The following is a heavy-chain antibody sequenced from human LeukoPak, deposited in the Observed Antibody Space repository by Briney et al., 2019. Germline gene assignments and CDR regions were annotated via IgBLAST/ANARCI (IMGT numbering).Heavy chain of an antibody. J-gene: IGHJ4*02. D-gene: IGHD6-19*01. CDR2: TSGSGRSI. CDR1: GFTFSSYA. V-gene: IGHV3-23*01. Sequence: GGSLRLSCAASGFTFSSYAMSWVRQAPGKGLEGVSGTSGSGRSIHYADSVKGRFTISRDNSKNTLYLQMNSLRADDTAVYYCAKDMNSWRDGSGLGDYFDYWGQGTLVTVSS. CDR3: AKDMNSWRDGSGLGDYFDY.